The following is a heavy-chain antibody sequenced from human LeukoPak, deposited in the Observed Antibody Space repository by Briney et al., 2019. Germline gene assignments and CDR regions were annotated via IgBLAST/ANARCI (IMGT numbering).Heavy chain of an antibody. CDR1: GFTVSAYY. Sequence: PGGSLRLSCAASGFTVSAYYMTWVRQAPGKGLEWVSVTDSGGSTYYGDSVKDRFTISRDNSKNTLYLQMNSLRAEDTAVYYCARAGSSTPYFDYWGQGTLVTVSS. V-gene: IGHV3-66*01. D-gene: IGHD2-2*01. CDR2: TDSGGST. J-gene: IGHJ4*02. CDR3: ARAGSSTPYFDY.